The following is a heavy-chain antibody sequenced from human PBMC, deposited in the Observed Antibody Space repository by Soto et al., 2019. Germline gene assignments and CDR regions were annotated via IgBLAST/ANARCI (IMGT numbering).Heavy chain of an antibody. J-gene: IGHJ3*02. V-gene: IGHV3-15*01. CDR2: IKSKTDGGAT. CDR1: GFTFSNAW. D-gene: IGHD3-22*01. Sequence: GGSLRLSCAASGFTFSNAWMSWVRQAPWKGLEWVGRIKSKTDGGATDYAAPVKGRFTISRDDSKNTLYLQMNSLKTEDTAVYYCTTDPYYYDSSGYFNDAFDIWGQGTMVTVSS. CDR3: TTDPYYYDSSGYFNDAFDI.